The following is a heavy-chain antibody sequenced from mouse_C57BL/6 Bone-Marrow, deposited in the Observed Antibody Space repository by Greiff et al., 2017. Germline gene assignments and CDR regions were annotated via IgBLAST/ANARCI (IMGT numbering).Heavy chain of an antibody. Sequence: VQGVESGAELARPGASVKLSCKASGYTFTSYGISWVKQRTGQGLEWIGEIYPRSGNTYYNEKFKGKATLTADKSSSTAYMELRSLTSEDSAVYFCAKGISPAWFAYWGQGTLVTVSA. CDR3: AKGISPAWFAY. J-gene: IGHJ3*01. D-gene: IGHD2-4*01. V-gene: IGHV1-81*01. CDR2: IYPRSGNT. CDR1: GYTFTSYG.